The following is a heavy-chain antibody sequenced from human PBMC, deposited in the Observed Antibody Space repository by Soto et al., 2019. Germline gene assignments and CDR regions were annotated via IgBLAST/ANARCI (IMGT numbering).Heavy chain of an antibody. J-gene: IGHJ6*02. V-gene: IGHV1-3*01. D-gene: IGHD3-3*01. CDR3: ARVRFLEWLWVDSYYYGIDV. Sequence: GASVKVSCKASGYSFSNYAMHWVRQAPGQRLEWMGWINGGNGNTKYSQKFQGRVSITRDTSASTAYMELSSLRSEDTAVYYCARVRFLEWLWVDSYYYGIDVWGQGTTVTVSS. CDR1: GYSFSNYA. CDR2: INGGNGNT.